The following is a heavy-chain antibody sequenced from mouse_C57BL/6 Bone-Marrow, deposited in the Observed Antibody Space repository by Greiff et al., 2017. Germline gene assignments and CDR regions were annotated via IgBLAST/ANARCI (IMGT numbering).Heavy chain of an antibody. CDR1: GFNIKDDY. CDR3: TTIYYYGSSPLDY. D-gene: IGHD1-1*01. Sequence: VQLKQSGAELVRPGASVKLSCTASGFNIKDDYMHWVKQRPEQGLEWIGWIDPENGDTEYASKFQGKATITANTSSNTAYLQLSSLTSEDTAVYDVTTIYYYGSSPLDYWGQGTTLTVSS. CDR2: IDPENGDT. J-gene: IGHJ2*01. V-gene: IGHV14-4*01.